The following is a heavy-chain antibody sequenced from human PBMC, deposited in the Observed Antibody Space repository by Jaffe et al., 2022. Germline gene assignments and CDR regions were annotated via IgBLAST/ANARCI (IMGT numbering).Heavy chain of an antibody. J-gene: IGHJ4*02. CDR2: INPSGGST. V-gene: IGHV1-46*01. D-gene: IGHD2-2*01. CDR1: GYTFTSYY. Sequence: QVQLVQSGAEVKKPGASVKVSCKASGYTFTSYYMHWVRQAPGQGLEWMGIINPSGGSTSYAQKFQGRVTMTRDTSTSTVYMELSSLRSEDTAVYYCARDSRGYCSSTSCRWGTNDYWGQGTLVTVSS. CDR3: ARDSRGYCSSTSCRWGTNDY.